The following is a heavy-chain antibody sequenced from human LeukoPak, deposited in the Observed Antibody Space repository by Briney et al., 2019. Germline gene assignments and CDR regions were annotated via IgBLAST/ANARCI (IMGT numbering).Heavy chain of an antibody. J-gene: IGHJ4*02. CDR2: ISSNGDGT. CDR1: GFTFGSYG. Sequence: PGGSLRLSCAASGFTFGSYGMHWVRQAPGKGLEYVSTISSNGDGTYYANSVKGRFTISRDNSKTTAYLQMGSLRAEDMAVYYCASIASGPWFGVDYWGQGTLVTVSS. D-gene: IGHD3-10*01. V-gene: IGHV3-64*01. CDR3: ASIASGPWFGVDY.